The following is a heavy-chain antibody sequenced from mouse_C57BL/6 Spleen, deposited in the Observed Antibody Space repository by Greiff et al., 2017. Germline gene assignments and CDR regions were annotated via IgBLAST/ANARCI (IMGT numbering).Heavy chain of an antibody. J-gene: IGHJ3*01. Sequence: VKLVESGPGLVAPSQSLSITCTVSGFSLTSYGVDWVRPSPGKGLEWLGVIWGVGSTNYNSALKSRLSISKDNSKSQVFLKMNSLQTDDTAMYYCASGGLRLAYWGQGSLVTVSA. CDR3: ASGGLRLAY. D-gene: IGHD2-4*01. CDR1: GFSLTSYG. V-gene: IGHV2-6*01. CDR2: IWGVGST.